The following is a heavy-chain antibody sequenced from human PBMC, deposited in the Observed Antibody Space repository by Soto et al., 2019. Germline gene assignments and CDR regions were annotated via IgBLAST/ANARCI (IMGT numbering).Heavy chain of an antibody. CDR2: IYYSGST. D-gene: IGHD2-2*01. Sequence: SETLSLTCTVSGGSISGYFWSWIRQPPGKGLEWIGYIYYSGSTKYNPSLKSRVTISVDTSKNQFSLKLSSVTAADTAVYYCARGYTSTNYGMDVWGQGTTVTVSS. CDR1: GGSISGYF. J-gene: IGHJ6*02. V-gene: IGHV4-59*01. CDR3: ARGYTSTNYGMDV.